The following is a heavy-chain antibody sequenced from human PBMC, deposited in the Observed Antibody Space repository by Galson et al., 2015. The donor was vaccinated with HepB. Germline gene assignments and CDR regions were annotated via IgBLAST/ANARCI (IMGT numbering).Heavy chain of an antibody. CDR3: ARTERQKAHADN. CDR2: MDLKSGDT. V-gene: IGHV1-8*01. Sequence: SVKVSCKASGYTFTSFDINWVRQATGQGLEWMGWMDLKSGDTGYAQNFQGRVTMTRDTSVNTAYMELSSLRSEDTAVYYCARTERQKAHADNWGQGTLVTVSS. D-gene: IGHD5-24*01. J-gene: IGHJ4*02. CDR1: GYTFTSFD.